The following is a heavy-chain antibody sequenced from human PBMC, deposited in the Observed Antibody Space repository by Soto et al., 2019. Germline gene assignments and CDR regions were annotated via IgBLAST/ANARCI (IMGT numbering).Heavy chain of an antibody. CDR2: TYYRSKWYN. D-gene: IGHD1-26*01. Sequence: SQPLSLTCATSGDSVSSNSATWNWIRQSPSRGLEWLGRTYYRSKWYNDYAVSVKSRIIINPDTSKNQFSLQLNSVTPEDTAVYYCARDLGSYYSFDYWGQGTLVTVSS. J-gene: IGHJ4*02. V-gene: IGHV6-1*01. CDR3: ARDLGSYYSFDY. CDR1: GDSVSSNSAT.